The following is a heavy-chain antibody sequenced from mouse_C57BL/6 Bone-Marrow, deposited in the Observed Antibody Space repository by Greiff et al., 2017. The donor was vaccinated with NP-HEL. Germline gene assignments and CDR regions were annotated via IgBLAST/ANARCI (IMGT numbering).Heavy chain of an antibody. CDR3: ERQDSSGPYAMDY. J-gene: IGHJ4*01. CDR1: GYSFTGYY. D-gene: IGHD3-2*02. Sequence: EVQLQQSGPELVKPGASVKISCKASGYSFTGYYMNWVKQSPEKSLEWIGEINPSTGGTTYNQKFKATATLTVDKSSSTAYMQLKSLTSEDAAGYYCERQDSSGPYAMDYWGQGTSVTVSS. CDR2: INPSTGGT. V-gene: IGHV1-42*01.